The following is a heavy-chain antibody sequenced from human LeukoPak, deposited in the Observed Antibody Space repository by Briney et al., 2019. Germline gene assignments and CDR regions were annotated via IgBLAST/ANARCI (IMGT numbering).Heavy chain of an antibody. CDR3: AREMYGDYVRTMDV. CDR2: IYYSGST. Sequence: PSETLSLTCTVSGGSISSYYWSWIRQPPGKGLEWIGYIYYSGSTNYNPSLKSRVTISVDTSKNQFSLKLSSVTAADTAVYYCAREMYGDYVRTMDVWGKGTTVTVSS. CDR1: GGSISSYY. J-gene: IGHJ6*03. D-gene: IGHD4-17*01. V-gene: IGHV4-59*01.